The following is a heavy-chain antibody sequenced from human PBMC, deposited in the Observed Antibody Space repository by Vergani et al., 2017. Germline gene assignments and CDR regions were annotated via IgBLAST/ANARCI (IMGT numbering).Heavy chain of an antibody. J-gene: IGHJ5*02. CDR2: IYYSGST. CDR1: GGSISSYY. D-gene: IGHD6-13*01. V-gene: IGHV4-59*01. Sequence: QVQLQESGPGLVKPSETLSLTCTVSGGSISSYYWSWIRQPPGKGLEWIGYIYYSGSTNYNPSLKSRVTISVDTSKNQFSLTLSSVTAADTAVYYCAREGPGYIGSWYRGGFDPWSQGTLVTFSS. CDR3: AREGPGYIGSWYRGGFDP.